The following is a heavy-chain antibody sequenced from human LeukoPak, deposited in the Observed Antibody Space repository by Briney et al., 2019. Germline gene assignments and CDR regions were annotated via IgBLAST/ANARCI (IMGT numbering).Heavy chain of an antibody. D-gene: IGHD5-18*01. V-gene: IGHV4-34*01. CDR3: ARGTGGDTAMVTFDY. J-gene: IGHJ4*02. CDR2: INHSGST. Sequence: SETLSLTCAVYGGSFSGYYWSWIRQPPGKGLEWIGEINHSGSTNYNPSLKSPVTISVDTSKNQFSLKLSSVTAADTAVYYCARGTGGDTAMVTFDYWGQGTLVTVSS. CDR1: GGSFSGYY.